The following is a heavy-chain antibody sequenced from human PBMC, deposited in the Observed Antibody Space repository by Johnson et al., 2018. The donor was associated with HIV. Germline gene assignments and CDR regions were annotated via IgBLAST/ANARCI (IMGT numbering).Heavy chain of an antibody. Sequence: VQLVESGGGVVRPGGSLRLSCAASGFTVSSNYMSWVRQAPGKGLEWVSVIYSGGNTYYADSVKGRFTISRDNSKNSLYLQMNSLRAEDTALYYCTTDRYAFDIWGQGTLVTVSS. V-gene: IGHV3-66*02. D-gene: IGHD1-1*01. CDR1: GFTVSSNY. CDR2: IYSGGNT. CDR3: TTDRYAFDI. J-gene: IGHJ3*02.